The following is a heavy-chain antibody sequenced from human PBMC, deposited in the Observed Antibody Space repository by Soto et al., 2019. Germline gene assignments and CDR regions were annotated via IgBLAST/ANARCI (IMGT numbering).Heavy chain of an antibody. D-gene: IGHD6-19*01. CDR3: ARMGSVDGTKYYFDY. Sequence: ASVKVSCKASGYTFTSYGISWVRQAPGQGLEWMGWISAYNGNTNYAQKLQGRVTMTTDTSTSTAYMELRSLRSDDTAVYYCARMGSVDGTKYYFDYWGQGTLVTVSS. CDR1: GYTFTSYG. V-gene: IGHV1-18*01. J-gene: IGHJ4*02. CDR2: ISAYNGNT.